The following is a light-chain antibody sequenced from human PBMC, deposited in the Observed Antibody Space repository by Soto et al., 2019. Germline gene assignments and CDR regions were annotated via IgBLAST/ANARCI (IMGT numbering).Light chain of an antibody. CDR1: QRISSY. CDR3: QQSYTTPYT. CDR2: AAS. V-gene: IGKV1-39*01. J-gene: IGKJ2*01. Sequence: DIQMTQSPSSLSASVGDRVTITCRASQRISSYLNWYQQKPGKAPKLLIYAASSLQSGVPSRVSGSGSGTEFTLTISSLQPEDYATYYCQQSYTTPYTFGQGTKLEI.